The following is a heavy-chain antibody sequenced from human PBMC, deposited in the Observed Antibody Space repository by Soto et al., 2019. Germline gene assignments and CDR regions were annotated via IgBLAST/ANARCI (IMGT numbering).Heavy chain of an antibody. CDR3: ARQIGRGSWSLDN. D-gene: IGHD6-13*01. J-gene: IGHJ4*02. V-gene: IGHV4-39*01. CDR1: GGSISSSDYW. CDR2: IYYTGST. Sequence: QLQLQESGPGLVKPAETLSLTCTVSGGSISSSDYWWGWIRQPPGKGLEGIGSIYYTGSTYYNPSLTRRVILSVDTSKNQFSLRLSSVTAADTAVYFCARQIGRGSWSLDNWGQGTLLTVSS.